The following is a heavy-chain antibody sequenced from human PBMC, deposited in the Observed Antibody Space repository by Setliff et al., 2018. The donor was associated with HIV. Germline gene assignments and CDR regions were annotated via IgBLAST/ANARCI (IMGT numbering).Heavy chain of an antibody. CDR3: ARVRLTMIMMVDYFDQ. CDR1: GASFTTHY. CDR2: ISTSGST. J-gene: IGHJ4*02. V-gene: IGHV4-4*09. Sequence: PSETLSLTCTVSGASFTTHYWSLIRQPPGKGLEWIGCISTSGSTNYNPSLKSRVTLSADTSKNQLSLSLTSVTAADTAVYYCARVRLTMIMMVDYFDQWGQGTLVPVSS. D-gene: IGHD3-22*01.